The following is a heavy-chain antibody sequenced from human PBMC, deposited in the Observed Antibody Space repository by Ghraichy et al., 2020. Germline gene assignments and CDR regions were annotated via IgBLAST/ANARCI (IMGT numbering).Heavy chain of an antibody. J-gene: IGHJ4*02. Sequence: SETLSLTCTVSGGSVSSGSYYWSWIRQPPGKGLEWIGYIYYSGSTNYNPSLKSRVTISVDTSKNQFSLKLSSVTAADTAVYYCARHSRRTRGGYGIVAQQLTTGDRIDYWGQGTLVTVSS. V-gene: IGHV4-61*01. D-gene: IGHD6-13*01. CDR2: IYYSGST. CDR1: GGSVSSGSYY. CDR3: ARHSRRTRGGYGIVAQQLTTGDRIDY.